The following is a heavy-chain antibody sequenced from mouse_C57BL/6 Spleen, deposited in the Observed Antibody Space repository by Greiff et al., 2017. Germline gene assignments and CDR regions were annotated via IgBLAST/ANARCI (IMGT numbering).Heavy chain of an antibody. CDR1: GYTFTSYG. D-gene: IGHD1-1*01. Sequence: VQLQQSGAELARPGASVKLSCKASGYTFTSYGISWVKQRTGQGLEWIGEIYPRSGNTYYNEKFKGKATLTADKSSSTAYMELRSLTSEDSAVYFCARSNYYGSVYLYYFDYWGQGTTLTVSS. CDR2: IYPRSGNT. J-gene: IGHJ2*01. V-gene: IGHV1-81*01. CDR3: ARSNYYGSVYLYYFDY.